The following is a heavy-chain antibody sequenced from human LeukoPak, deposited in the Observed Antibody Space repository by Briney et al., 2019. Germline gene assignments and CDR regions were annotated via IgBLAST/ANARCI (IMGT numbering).Heavy chain of an antibody. V-gene: IGHV3-30*02. J-gene: IGHJ4*02. D-gene: IGHD6-19*01. CDR3: ARDPSIAVAFDY. CDR2: IRYDGSNK. Sequence: GGSLRLSCAASGFTFSSYGMHWVRQAPGKGLEWVAFIRYDGSNKYYADSVKGRFTISRDNSKNTLYLQMNSLRAEDTAVYYCARDPSIAVAFDYWGQGTLVTVSS. CDR1: GFTFSSYG.